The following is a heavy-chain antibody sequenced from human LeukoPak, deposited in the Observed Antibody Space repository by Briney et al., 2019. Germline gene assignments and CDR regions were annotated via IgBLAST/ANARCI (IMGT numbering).Heavy chain of an antibody. J-gene: IGHJ4*02. V-gene: IGHV3-66*01. D-gene: IGHD2-15*01. CDR2: IYSDGRT. Sequence: GGSLRLSCAAPGFTVSSNYMSWVRQAPGKGLEWFSVIYSDGRTYYADSVKGRFTISRDNSKNTLYLQMNSLRAEDTAVYYCATIVPDVVATLTFDYWGQGTLVTVSS. CDR1: GFTVSSNY. CDR3: ATIVPDVVATLTFDY.